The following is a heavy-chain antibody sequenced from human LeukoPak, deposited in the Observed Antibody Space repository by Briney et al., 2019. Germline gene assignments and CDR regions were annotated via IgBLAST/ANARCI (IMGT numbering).Heavy chain of an antibody. CDR2: IYTSGST. V-gene: IGHV4-4*07. J-gene: IGHJ6*03. D-gene: IGHD6-13*01. CDR1: GGSISNYY. CDR3: ARLGGSSWYPYYYYMDV. Sequence: SETLSLTCTVSGGSISNYYWSWIRQPAGKGLEWIGRIYTSGSTNYNPSLKSRVTMSVDTSKNQFSLKLSSVTAADTAVYYCARLGGSSWYPYYYYMDVWGKGTTVTVSS.